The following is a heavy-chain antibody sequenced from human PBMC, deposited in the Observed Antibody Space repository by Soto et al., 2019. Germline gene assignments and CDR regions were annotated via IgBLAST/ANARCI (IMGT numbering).Heavy chain of an antibody. V-gene: IGHV3-30-3*01. D-gene: IGHD5-12*01. Sequence: GGSLRLSCAASGFTFGSYAMHWVRQAPGKGLEWVAVISYDGSNKYYADSVKGRFTISRDNSKNTLYLQMNSLRAEDTAVYYCATRSRGYSGYVKYWGQGTVVTVSS. CDR2: ISYDGSNK. CDR1: GFTFGSYA. J-gene: IGHJ4*02. CDR3: ATRSRGYSGYVKY.